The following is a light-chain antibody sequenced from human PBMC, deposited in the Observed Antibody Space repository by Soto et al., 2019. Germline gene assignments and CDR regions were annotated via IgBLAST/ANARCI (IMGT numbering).Light chain of an antibody. Sequence: SYELTQPPSVSVAPGQTARSTCGGDNIGSKSVHWYQQRPGQAPVLVLYDDSDRPSGIPERFSGSNSGNTATLTISRVDAGDEAVCCCQVWDTSSDHWVFGGRTTLT. V-gene: IGLV3-21*02. J-gene: IGLJ3*02. CDR2: DDS. CDR1: NIGSKS. CDR3: QVWDTSSDHWV.